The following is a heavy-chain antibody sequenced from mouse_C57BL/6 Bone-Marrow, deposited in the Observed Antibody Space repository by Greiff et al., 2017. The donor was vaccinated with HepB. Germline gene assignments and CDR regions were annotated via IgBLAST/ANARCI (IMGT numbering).Heavy chain of an antibody. Sequence: EVKLMESGAELVRPGASVKLSCTASGFNIKDDYMHWVKQRPEQGLEWIGWIDPENGDTEYASKFQGKATITADTSSNTAYLQLSSLTSEDTAVYYCTALITTVVAKFAYWGQGTLVTVSA. V-gene: IGHV14-4*01. CDR2: IDPENGDT. CDR3: TALITTVVAKFAY. D-gene: IGHD1-1*01. J-gene: IGHJ3*01. CDR1: GFNIKDDY.